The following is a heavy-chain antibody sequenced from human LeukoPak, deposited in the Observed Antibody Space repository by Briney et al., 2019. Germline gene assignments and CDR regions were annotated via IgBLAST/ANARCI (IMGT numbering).Heavy chain of an antibody. V-gene: IGHV4-4*07. J-gene: IGHJ4*02. Sequence: SETLSLTCTVSGGSISSYYWSWIRQPAGKGLEWIGRIHTSGSTNYNPSLRGRVTMSVDTSKNQFSLNLSSVTAADTAVYYCAALLGDSSGYYMYYFDYWGQGTLVTVSS. CDR3: AALLGDSSGYYMYYFDY. CDR1: GGSISSYY. CDR2: IHTSGST. D-gene: IGHD3-22*01.